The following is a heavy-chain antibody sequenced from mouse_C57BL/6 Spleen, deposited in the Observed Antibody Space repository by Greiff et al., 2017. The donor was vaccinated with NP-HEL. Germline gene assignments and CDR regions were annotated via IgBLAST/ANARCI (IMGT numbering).Heavy chain of an antibody. D-gene: IGHD2-5*01. CDR3: ATYSNGYFDY. CDR2: IYPGGGYT. J-gene: IGHJ2*01. CDR1: GYTFTNYW. Sequence: LQESGAELVRPGTSVKMSCKASGYTFTNYWIGWAKQRPGHGLEWIGDIYPGGGYTNYNEKFKGKATLTADKSSSTAYMQFSSLTSEDSAIYYCATYSNGYFDYWGQGTTLTVSS. V-gene: IGHV1-63*01.